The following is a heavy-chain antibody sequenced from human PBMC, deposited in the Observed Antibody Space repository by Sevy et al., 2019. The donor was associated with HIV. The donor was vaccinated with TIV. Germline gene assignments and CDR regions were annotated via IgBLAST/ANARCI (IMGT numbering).Heavy chain of an antibody. Sequence: ASVKVSCKASGYTFTSYDIHWVRQATGQGLEWMGWMNPNSGNTGYAQKFQGRVTMTRNTSISTAYMELSSLRSEDTAVYYCARGIGGSYIKRFDPWGQGTLVTVSS. J-gene: IGHJ5*02. CDR2: MNPNSGNT. CDR3: ARGIGGSYIKRFDP. CDR1: GYTFTSYD. V-gene: IGHV1-8*01. D-gene: IGHD1-26*01.